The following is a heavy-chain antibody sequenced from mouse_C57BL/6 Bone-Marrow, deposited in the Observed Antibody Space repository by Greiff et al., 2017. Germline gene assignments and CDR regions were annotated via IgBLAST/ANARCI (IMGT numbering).Heavy chain of an antibody. D-gene: IGHD1-1*01. Sequence: QVQLQQSGAELVKPGASVKLSCKASGYTFTEYTIHWVKQRSGQGLEWIGWFYPGSGSIKYNEKFKDNATLTADKSSSTVYMEVSRLTSEGSAVYCCARHEGPEYYGRSYWYFDVWGTGTTVTVSS. J-gene: IGHJ1*03. CDR2: FYPGSGSI. CDR3: ARHEGPEYYGRSYWYFDV. V-gene: IGHV1-62-2*01. CDR1: GYTFTEYT.